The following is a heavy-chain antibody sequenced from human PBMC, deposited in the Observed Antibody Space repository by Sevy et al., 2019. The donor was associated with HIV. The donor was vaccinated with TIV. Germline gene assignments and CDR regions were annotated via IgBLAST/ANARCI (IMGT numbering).Heavy chain of an antibody. Sequence: ASVKVSCKVSGYTLTHFSMHWVRQAPGKGIEWMGSFDPEDGEKVYAQKLQGRVTMTEDTSTDTAYMEVRSLRSEDTAVYYCAATKDYYDSSGSPFDYSGQGTLVTVSS. J-gene: IGHJ4*02. V-gene: IGHV1-24*01. CDR2: FDPEDGEK. CDR3: AATKDYYDSSGSPFDY. CDR1: GYTLTHFS. D-gene: IGHD3-22*01.